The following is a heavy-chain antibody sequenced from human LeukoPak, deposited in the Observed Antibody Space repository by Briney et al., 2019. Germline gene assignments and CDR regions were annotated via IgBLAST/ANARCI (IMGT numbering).Heavy chain of an antibody. V-gene: IGHV3-23*01. CDR2: ISDSGGST. D-gene: IGHD2-15*01. CDR1: GFTVISNY. CDR3: AKGGGGTRGAFDI. J-gene: IGHJ3*02. Sequence: PGGSLRLSCAASGFTVISNYMSWVRQAPGKGLEWVSGISDSGGSTDYADSVKGRFTISRDNSKNTLYLHMNSLRAEDTAIYYCAKGGGGTRGAFDIWGQGTMVTVSS.